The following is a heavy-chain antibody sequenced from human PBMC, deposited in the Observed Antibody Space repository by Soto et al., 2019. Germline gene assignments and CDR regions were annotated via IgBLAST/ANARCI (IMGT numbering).Heavy chain of an antibody. D-gene: IGHD1-26*01. CDR2: ISAYNGNT. Sequence: QVQLVQSGAEVKKPGASVKVSCKASGYTFTSYGISWVRQAPGQGLEWMGWISAYNGNTNYAQKLQGRVTMTTDTXXSTAYMERRSLRSDDTAVYYCAIKWELYYYYGMDVWGQGTTVTVSS. CDR1: GYTFTSYG. CDR3: AIKWELYYYYGMDV. V-gene: IGHV1-18*01. J-gene: IGHJ6*02.